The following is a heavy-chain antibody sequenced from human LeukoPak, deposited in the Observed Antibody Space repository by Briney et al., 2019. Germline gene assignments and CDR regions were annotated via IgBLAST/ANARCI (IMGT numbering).Heavy chain of an antibody. J-gene: IGHJ4*02. Sequence: GRSLRLSCAASGLTFSNYGMSWVRQAQEEGLEWVSTISGSGGPTDYADSVKGRFTVSRDNSKNTLYLQMNSLRAEDTAVYYCSKDHQWKQERSFDYWGQGTLVTVSS. CDR3: SKDHQWKQERSFDY. CDR2: ISGSGGPT. CDR1: GLTFSNYG. D-gene: IGHD1-26*01. V-gene: IGHV3-23*01.